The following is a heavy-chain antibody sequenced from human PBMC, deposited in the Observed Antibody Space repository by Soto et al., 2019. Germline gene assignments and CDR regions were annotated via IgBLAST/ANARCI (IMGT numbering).Heavy chain of an antibody. Sequence: SQTLSLTCAISGDSVSNNSAAWNWIRQSPSRGLEWLGRTYYRSKWFNNYALSVKGRITINPDTSKNQFSLQLNSVTPEDTAVYYWAREGRMAASMFHNRFDPWGQGTLVTVSS. CDR2: TYYRSKWFN. CDR3: AREGRMAASMFHNRFDP. D-gene: IGHD3-10*02. CDR1: GDSVSNNSAA. V-gene: IGHV6-1*01. J-gene: IGHJ5*02.